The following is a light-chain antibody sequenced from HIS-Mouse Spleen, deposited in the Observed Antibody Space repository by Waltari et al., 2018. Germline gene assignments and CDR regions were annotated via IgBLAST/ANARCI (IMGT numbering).Light chain of an antibody. CDR2: DVS. J-gene: IGLJ2*01. CDR3: SSYTSSSTEV. Sequence: QSALTQPASVSASPGQSITISCTGTSSDVGGYNSVSWYQQHPGKAPKLMIYDVSNRPSGVSNRFSGSKSGNTASLTSSGLQAEDEADYYCSSYTSSSTEVFGGGTKLTVL. CDR1: SSDVGGYNS. V-gene: IGLV2-14*03.